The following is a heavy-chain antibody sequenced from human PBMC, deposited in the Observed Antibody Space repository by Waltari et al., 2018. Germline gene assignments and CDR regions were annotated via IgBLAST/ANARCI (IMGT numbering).Heavy chain of an antibody. D-gene: IGHD3-3*01. Sequence: QVQLQESGPGLVKPSETLSLTCGVSGYSISRGYYWGWIRQPPGKGLEWIGSIYQSGTTHYNPSLKSGVTISVDTSRNQFSLRVSSVIAADTAVYYCARIPHLTISGVDQSGWFDPWGQGTLVTVSS. CDR2: IYQSGTT. V-gene: IGHV4-38-2*01. J-gene: IGHJ5*02. CDR1: GYSISRGYY. CDR3: ARIPHLTISGVDQSGWFDP.